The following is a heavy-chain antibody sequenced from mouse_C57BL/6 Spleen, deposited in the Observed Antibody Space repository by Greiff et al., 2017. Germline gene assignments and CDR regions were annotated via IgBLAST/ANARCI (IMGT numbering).Heavy chain of an antibody. CDR1: GFTFSSYA. V-gene: IGHV5-4*03. CDR3: ARGPYYSNYYFDY. J-gene: IGHJ2*01. Sequence: DVKLVESGGGLVKPGGSLKLSCAASGFTFSSYAMSWVRQTPEKRLEWVATISDGGSYTYYPDNVKGRFTISRDNAKNNLYLQMSHLKSEDTAMYYCARGPYYSNYYFDYWGQGTTLTVSS. CDR2: ISDGGSYT. D-gene: IGHD2-5*01.